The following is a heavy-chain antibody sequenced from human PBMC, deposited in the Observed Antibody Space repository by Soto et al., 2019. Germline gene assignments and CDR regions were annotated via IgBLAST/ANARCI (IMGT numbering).Heavy chain of an antibody. CDR2: IDPSDSYT. Sequence: PGESLKISCKGSGYSFTSYWISWVRQMPGKGLEWMGRIDPSDSYTNYSPSFQGHVTISADKSISTAYLQWSSLKASDTAMYYCARLVRYYGSGISLVPYYCYGIYVWGQGTTVTVS. D-gene: IGHD3-10*01. CDR1: GYSFTSYW. V-gene: IGHV5-10-1*01. J-gene: IGHJ6*02. CDR3: ARLVRYYGSGISLVPYYCYGIYV.